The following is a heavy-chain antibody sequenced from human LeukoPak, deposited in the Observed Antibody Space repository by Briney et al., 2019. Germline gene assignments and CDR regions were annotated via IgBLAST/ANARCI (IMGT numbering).Heavy chain of an antibody. CDR1: GYSISSGYY. V-gene: IGHV4-38-2*02. J-gene: IGHJ3*02. Sequence: SETLSLTCTVSGYSISSGYYWGWIRQPPGKGLEWIGTIYHSGSTYYNPSLKSRVTIPVDTSKNQFSLKLSSVTAADTAVYYCARAYDSSADDAFDIWGQGTMVTVSS. D-gene: IGHD3-22*01. CDR2: IYHSGST. CDR3: ARAYDSSADDAFDI.